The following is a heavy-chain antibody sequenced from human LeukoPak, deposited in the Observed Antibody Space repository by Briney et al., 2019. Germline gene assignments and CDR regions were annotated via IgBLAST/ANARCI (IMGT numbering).Heavy chain of an antibody. V-gene: IGHV3-7*03. Sequence: GGSLRLSCAASGFSFSTHWMNWVRQAPGKGLEWVANIKQDGSEKYYVGSVKGRFTISRDNAKNSLYLQMNSLRAEDTAVYYCASPRLLRFLADDAFDIWGQGTMVTVSS. CDR3: ASPRLLRFLADDAFDI. CDR1: GFSFSTHW. CDR2: IKQDGSEK. J-gene: IGHJ3*02. D-gene: IGHD3-3*01.